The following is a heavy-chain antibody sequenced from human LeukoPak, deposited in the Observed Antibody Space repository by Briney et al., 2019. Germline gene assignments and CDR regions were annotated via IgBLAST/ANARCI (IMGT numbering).Heavy chain of an antibody. CDR1: GFTLSSYA. D-gene: IGHD1-26*01. V-gene: IGHV3-30-3*01. CDR3: ARDFSVGALIFSFGY. J-gene: IGHJ4*02. CDR2: ISYDGSNK. Sequence: GGSLRLSCAASGFTLSSYAMHWVRQAPGKGLEWVAVISYDGSNKYYADSVKGRFTISRDNSKNTLYLQMNSLRAEDTAVYYCARDFSVGALIFSFGYWGQGTLVTVSS.